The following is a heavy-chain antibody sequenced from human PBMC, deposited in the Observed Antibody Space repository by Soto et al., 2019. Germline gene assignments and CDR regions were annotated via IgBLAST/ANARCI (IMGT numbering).Heavy chain of an antibody. Sequence: LRLSCAASGFTFSNYAMTWVRQAPGKGLEWVSAISGSGDTTYYGDSVKGRFTISRDNSKNTLYLQMNSLRAEDTALYYCARDASRDSSARGWFDPWGPGTLVTVSS. D-gene: IGHD6-13*01. CDR2: ISGSGDTT. J-gene: IGHJ5*02. CDR3: ARDASRDSSARGWFDP. CDR1: GFTFSNYA. V-gene: IGHV3-23*01.